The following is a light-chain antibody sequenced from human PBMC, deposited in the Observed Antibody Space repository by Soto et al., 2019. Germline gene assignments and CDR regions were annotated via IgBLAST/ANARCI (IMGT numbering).Light chain of an antibody. CDR1: HSINDW. Sequence: DNPLTQSPSSLSASVGDRVTITCRARHSINDWLAWYQQKPRKSPKLLIYDASSLEIGVRWWFSGGGSGTEFSLIISGLQPEDFATYYGQQCHGFWFGQGTKVDIK. V-gene: IGKV1-5*01. CDR2: DAS. J-gene: IGKJ1*01. CDR3: QQCHGFW.